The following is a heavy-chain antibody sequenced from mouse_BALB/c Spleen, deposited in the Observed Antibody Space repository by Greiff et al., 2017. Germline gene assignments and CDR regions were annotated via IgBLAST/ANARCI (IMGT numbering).Heavy chain of an antibody. CDR3: ARWTYDRYFDD. CDR2: INPSTGYT. CDR1: GYTFTSYW. Sequence: VQLQQSGAELAKPGASVKMSCKASGYTFTSYWLHWVQQRPGQGLEWIGYINPSTGYTEYNQKFKDKATLTADKSSSTAYMQLSSLTSEDSAVYYCARWTYDRYFDDWGQGTTLTVSS. D-gene: IGHD2-14*01. J-gene: IGHJ2*01. V-gene: IGHV1-7*01.